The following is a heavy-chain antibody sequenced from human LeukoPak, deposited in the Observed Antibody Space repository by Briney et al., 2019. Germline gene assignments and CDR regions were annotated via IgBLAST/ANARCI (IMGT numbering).Heavy chain of an antibody. CDR2: IYHSGST. V-gene: IGHV4-30-2*01. CDR3: ARAPGRMAIDY. J-gene: IGHJ4*02. CDR1: GGSISSGGYY. Sequence: PSETLSLTCTVSGGSISSGGYYWSRIRQPPGKGLEWIGYIYHSGSTYYNPSLKSRVTISVDTSKNQFSLNMRSVTAADTAVYFCARAPGRMAIDYWGQGTLVTVSS. D-gene: IGHD5-24*01.